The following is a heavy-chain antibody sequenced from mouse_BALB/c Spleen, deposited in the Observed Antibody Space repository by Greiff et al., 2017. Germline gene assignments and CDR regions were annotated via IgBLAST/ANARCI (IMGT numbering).Heavy chain of an antibody. CDR1: GDSITSGY. J-gene: IGHJ2*01. D-gene: IGHD2-1*01. CDR2: ISYSGST. Sequence: EVKLQESGPSLVKPSQTLSLTCSVTGDSITSGYWNWIRKFPGYKLEYMGYISYSGSTYYNPSLKSRISITRDTSKNQYYLQLNSVTTEDTATYYCAKYGNYPYYFDYWGQGTTLTVSS. CDR3: AKYGNYPYYFDY. V-gene: IGHV3-8*02.